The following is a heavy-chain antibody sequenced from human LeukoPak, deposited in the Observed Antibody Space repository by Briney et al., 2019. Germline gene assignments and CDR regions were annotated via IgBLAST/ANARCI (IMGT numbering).Heavy chain of an antibody. CDR1: GFTYSSYA. J-gene: IGHJ4*02. V-gene: IGHV3-23*01. Sequence: GGSLRLSCAASGFTYSSYAMSWVRQARGKGLESVSGISGSGDNTYYADSVKGRFTISRDNSKNTLYVQVNSLGTEDTAAYYCAKGSYYDSSGCFYFDYWGQGTLVTVSS. CDR3: AKGSYYDSSGCFYFDY. CDR2: ISGSGDNT. D-gene: IGHD3-22*01.